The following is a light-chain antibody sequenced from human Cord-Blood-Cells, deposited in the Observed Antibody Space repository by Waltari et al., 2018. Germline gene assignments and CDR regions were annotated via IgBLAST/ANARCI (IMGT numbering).Light chain of an antibody. J-gene: IGLJ1*01. Sequence: QSALTQPASVSGSPGQSITISCTVTSSAVSGFNYVPWYQQHPGKAPKLMIYEFSNRPSGVSNRFSGSKSGNTASLTISGLQAEDEADYYCSSYTSSSTYVFGTGTKVTVL. CDR1: SSAVSGFNY. CDR2: EFS. V-gene: IGLV2-14*01. CDR3: SSYTSSSTYV.